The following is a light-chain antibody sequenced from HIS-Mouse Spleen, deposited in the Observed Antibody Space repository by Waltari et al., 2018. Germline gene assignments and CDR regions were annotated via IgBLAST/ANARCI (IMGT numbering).Light chain of an antibody. V-gene: IGLV2-11*01. CDR3: CSYAGSYTGV. Sequence: QSALTQPRSVSGSPVQAVTISCTGTRSAVGGYNYVSWYQQHPGKAPKLRIYDVSKRPSGVPDRFSGSKSGNTASLTISGLQAEDEADYYCCSYAGSYTGVFGTGTKVTVL. CDR1: RSAVGGYNY. J-gene: IGLJ1*01. CDR2: DVS.